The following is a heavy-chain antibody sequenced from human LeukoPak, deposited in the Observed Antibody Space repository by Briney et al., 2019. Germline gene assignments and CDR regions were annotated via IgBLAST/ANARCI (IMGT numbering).Heavy chain of an antibody. D-gene: IGHD3-22*01. CDR3: ARGGPYYDSSGYAY. CDR1: GFTFSSYS. V-gene: IGHV3-21*01. J-gene: IGHJ4*02. Sequence: GGSLRLSCAASGFTFSSYSMNWVRPAPGKGLEWVSSISSSSSYIYYADSVKGRFTISRDNAKNSLYLQMNSLRAEDTAVYYCARGGPYYDSSGYAYWGQGTLVTVSS. CDR2: ISSSSSYI.